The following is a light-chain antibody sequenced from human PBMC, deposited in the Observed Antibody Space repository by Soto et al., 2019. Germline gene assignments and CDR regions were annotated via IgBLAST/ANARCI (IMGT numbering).Light chain of an antibody. CDR1: HSVSSNY. CDR3: QHYGGSPPNT. J-gene: IGKJ2*01. CDR2: GGS. V-gene: IGKV3-20*01. Sequence: EIVLAQSPGTLSLSPGERATLSCRASHSVSSNYLAWYQQKPGQAPRLLIYGGSSRATGIPDRFSGSGSGPDFTLTISRLEPEDFAVYYCQHYGGSPPNTFGQGTKVEIK.